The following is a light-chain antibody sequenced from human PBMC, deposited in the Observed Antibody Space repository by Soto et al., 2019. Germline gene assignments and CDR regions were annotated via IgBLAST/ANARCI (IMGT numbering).Light chain of an antibody. CDR1: NSDIGAYNY. J-gene: IGLJ1*01. Sequence: QSALTPPASVSGSPGQSITISCTGSNSDIGAYNYVSWYQQHPGKAPKLIIHGVTNRPSGVSHRFSGSKSDYTASLTISGLQADDYGDYYCSSYLTAYFSVFGTGTNVTV. CDR3: SSYLTAYFSV. CDR2: GVT. V-gene: IGLV2-14*01.